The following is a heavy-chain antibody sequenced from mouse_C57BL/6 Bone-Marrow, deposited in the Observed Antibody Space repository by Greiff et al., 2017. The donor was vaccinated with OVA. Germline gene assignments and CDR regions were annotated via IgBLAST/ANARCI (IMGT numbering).Heavy chain of an antibody. V-gene: IGHV5-4*01. J-gene: IGHJ4*01. CDR2: ISDGGSYT. Sequence: EVQLQESGGGLVKPGGSLKLSCAASGFTFSSYAMSWVRQTQEKRLEWVATISDGGSYTYYPDNVKGRFTISRDNAKNNLYLQMSHLKSEDTAMYYCAREGIYYYGSSYDYYAMDYWGQGTSVTVSS. CDR3: AREGIYYYGSSYDYYAMDY. CDR1: GFTFSSYA. D-gene: IGHD1-1*01.